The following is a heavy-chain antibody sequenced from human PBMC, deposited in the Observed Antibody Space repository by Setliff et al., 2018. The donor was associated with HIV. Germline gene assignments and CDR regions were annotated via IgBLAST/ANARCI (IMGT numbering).Heavy chain of an antibody. CDR2: IYHSGRT. Sequence: SETLSLTCTVSGGSISSHYWSWIRQPPGKGLEWIGSIYHSGRTYYNPSPKSRVTISVDTSKNQFSLKLTSVTAADTAVYYCARDQPQDYDSLTGYYTGRYFDYWGRGTLVTVSS. CDR3: ARDQPQDYDSLTGYYTGRYFDY. D-gene: IGHD3-9*01. V-gene: IGHV4-39*07. CDR1: GGSISSHY. J-gene: IGHJ4*02.